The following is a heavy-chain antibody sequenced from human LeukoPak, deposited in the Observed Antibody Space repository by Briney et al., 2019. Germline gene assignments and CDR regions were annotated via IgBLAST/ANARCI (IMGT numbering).Heavy chain of an antibody. CDR2: MNPNSGNT. Sequence: ASVKVSCKASGGTFTSYDLNWVRQAPGQGLEWMGWMNPNSGNTGYAQKFQGRVTITRNTSINTAYMELSSLRSEDTAVYYCAIFPSVLQPLHYYMDAWGKGTTVTVSS. CDR3: AIFPSVLQPLHYYMDA. D-gene: IGHD3-16*01. J-gene: IGHJ6*03. V-gene: IGHV1-8*03. CDR1: GGTFTSYD.